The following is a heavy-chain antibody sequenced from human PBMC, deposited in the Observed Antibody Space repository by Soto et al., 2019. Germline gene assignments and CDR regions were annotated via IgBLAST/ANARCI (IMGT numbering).Heavy chain of an antibody. V-gene: IGHV4-30-4*01. CDR3: ARARGGDSGDYATLFDR. D-gene: IGHD4-17*01. CDR1: GGSVSIGDCL. CDR2: IHDSGNT. J-gene: IGHJ5*02. Sequence: PSETLSLTCTVFGGSVSIGDCLWSWIRQRPGEGLEWIGYIHDSGNTYYNLSLKSRVTISLDTSKNQFSLKVTSMTAADTAVYFCARARGGDSGDYATLFDRWGQGNMVTVYS.